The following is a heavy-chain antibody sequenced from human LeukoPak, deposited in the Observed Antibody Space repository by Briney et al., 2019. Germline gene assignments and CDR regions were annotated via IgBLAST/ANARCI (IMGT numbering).Heavy chain of an antibody. CDR1: GFTFSSYA. CDR3: AKDIDGAAAQSLSDY. CDR2: ICGSGGST. V-gene: IGHV3-23*01. J-gene: IGHJ4*02. D-gene: IGHD6-13*01. Sequence: GGSLRLSCAASGFTFSSYAMSWVRQAPGKGLEGGSAICGSGGSTYYADSVKGRFTISRDNSKNTLYLQMNSLRAEDTAVYYCAKDIDGAAAQSLSDYWGQGTLVTVSS.